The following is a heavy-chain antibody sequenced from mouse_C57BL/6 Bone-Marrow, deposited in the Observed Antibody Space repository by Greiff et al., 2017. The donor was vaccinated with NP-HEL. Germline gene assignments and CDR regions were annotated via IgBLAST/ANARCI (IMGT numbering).Heavy chain of an antibody. CDR2: IYPRSGNT. J-gene: IGHJ4*01. CDR1: GYTFTSYG. CDR3: ARNYGNFGYYYAMDY. V-gene: IGHV1-81*01. D-gene: IGHD2-1*01. Sequence: VKLMESGAELARPGASVKLSCKASGYTFTSYGISWVKQRTGQGLEWIGEIYPRSGNTYYNEKFKGKATLTADKSSSTAYMELRSLTSEDSAVYFCARNYGNFGYYYAMDYWGQGTSVTVSS.